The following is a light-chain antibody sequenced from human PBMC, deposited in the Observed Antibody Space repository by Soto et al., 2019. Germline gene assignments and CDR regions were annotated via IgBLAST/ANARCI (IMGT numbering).Light chain of an antibody. J-gene: IGKJ2*01. CDR2: GGS. V-gene: IGKV3-20*01. CDR1: QSVISSY. Sequence: IVLRQSPGTLSLSPGEEATVSCRASQSVISSYLAWYQQNPGQAPRLLIYGGSTRASVVPDKFSGSWSGADFTLTIRRLEPEDSAVYFCQQFGEAFGQGTKLEIK. CDR3: QQFGEA.